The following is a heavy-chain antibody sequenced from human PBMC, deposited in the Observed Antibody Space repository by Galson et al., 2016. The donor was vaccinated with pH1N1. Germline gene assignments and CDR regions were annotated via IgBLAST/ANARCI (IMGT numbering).Heavy chain of an antibody. J-gene: IGHJ2*01. Sequence: SLRLSCAASGFIFGGYTMNWVRQAPGKGPEWVSSISSSGRNIYYADSMKGRFTISRDNAKNTLYLQINNLRAEDTGVYYCARRYFDLWGRGTLVTVSS. CDR2: ISSSGRNI. CDR3: ARRYFDL. CDR1: GFIFGGYT. V-gene: IGHV3-21*01.